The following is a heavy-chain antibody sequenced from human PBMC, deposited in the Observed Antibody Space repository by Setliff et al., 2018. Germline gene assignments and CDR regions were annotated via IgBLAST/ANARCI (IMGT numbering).Heavy chain of an antibody. CDR2: IYYTGAT. V-gene: IGHV4-39*07. Sequence: SETLSLTCTVSGGSISSMGYYWGWIRQPPGKGLEWIGSIYYTGATYYNPSLKSRVPIPVDTPNNQFSLKLSSVTAADTAVFYCARGYAARVGFGNWFDPWGQGTLVTVSS. J-gene: IGHJ5*02. D-gene: IGHD6-6*01. CDR3: ARGYAARVGFGNWFDP. CDR1: GGSISSMGYY.